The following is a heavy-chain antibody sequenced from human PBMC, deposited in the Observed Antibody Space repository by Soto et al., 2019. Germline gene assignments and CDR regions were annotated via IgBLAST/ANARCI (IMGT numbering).Heavy chain of an antibody. J-gene: IGHJ6*03. Sequence: SETLSLTCAVYGGSFSGYYWSWIRQPPGKGLEWIGEINHSGSTNYNPSLKSRVTISVDTSKNQFSLKLSSVTAADTAVYYCARGRGVVVPAAMSGSRYYYMDVWGKGTTVTVSS. CDR2: INHSGST. V-gene: IGHV4-34*01. CDR1: GGSFSGYY. D-gene: IGHD2-2*01. CDR3: ARGRGVVVPAAMSGSRYYYMDV.